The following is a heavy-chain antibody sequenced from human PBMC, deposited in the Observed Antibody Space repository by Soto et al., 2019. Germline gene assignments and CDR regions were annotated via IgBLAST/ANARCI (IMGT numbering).Heavy chain of an antibody. CDR2: ISGSGGST. J-gene: IGHJ4*02. Sequence: GGSLRLSCAASGFTFSSYAMSWVRQAPGKGLEWVSAISGSGGSTYYADSVKGRFTISRDNSKNTLYLQMNSLRAEDTVVYYCPKVIFGLRASRGPFDFWGQGTLVTVSS. CDR1: GFTFSSYA. D-gene: IGHD3-10*01. V-gene: IGHV3-23*01. CDR3: PKVIFGLRASRGPFDF.